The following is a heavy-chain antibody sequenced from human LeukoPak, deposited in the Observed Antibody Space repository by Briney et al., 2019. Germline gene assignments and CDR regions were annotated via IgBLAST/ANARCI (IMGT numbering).Heavy chain of an antibody. J-gene: IGHJ4*02. CDR1: GYTFTSYG. Sequence: ASVKVSCKASGYTFTSYGISWVRQAPGQGLEWMGWINPNNGGTNYAQKFQGRVTMTRDTSISTAYMELSRLRSDDTAVYYCARICSSGSCYPFDYWGQGTLVTVSS. D-gene: IGHD2-15*01. CDR3: ARICSSGSCYPFDY. V-gene: IGHV1-2*02. CDR2: INPNNGGT.